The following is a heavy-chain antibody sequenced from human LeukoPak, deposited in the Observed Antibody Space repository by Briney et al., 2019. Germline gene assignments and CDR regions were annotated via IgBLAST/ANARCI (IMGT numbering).Heavy chain of an antibody. CDR2: IYYSGST. D-gene: IGHD3-10*01. CDR3: ARHLWFGELFLDY. J-gene: IGHJ4*02. CDR1: GGSISSSSYY. V-gene: IGHV4-39*01. Sequence: SETLSLTCTVSGGSISSSSYYWGWIRQPPGKGLEWIGSIYYSGSTYYNPSLKSRVTISVDTSKNQFSLKLSSVTAADTAVYYCARHLWFGELFLDYWGQGALVTVSS.